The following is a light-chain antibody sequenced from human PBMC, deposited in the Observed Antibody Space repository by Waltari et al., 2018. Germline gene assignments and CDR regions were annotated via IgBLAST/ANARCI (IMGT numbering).Light chain of an antibody. J-gene: IGLJ1*01. CDR1: SSNIGAGYD. CDR3: QSYDNSLSGFYV. Sequence: QSVLTQPPSVSGAPGQRVTISCTGSSSNIGAGYDVHWYQQLPGTAPKVLIHGNSNRPSGLPDRFSGSKSGTSASLAISGLQPEDEADYYCQSYDNSLSGFYVFGNGTKVTVL. V-gene: IGLV1-40*01. CDR2: GNS.